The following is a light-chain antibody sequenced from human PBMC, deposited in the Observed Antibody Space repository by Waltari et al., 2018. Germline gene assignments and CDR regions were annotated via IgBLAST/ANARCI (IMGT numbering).Light chain of an antibody. CDR1: QNIDGF. Sequence: DLQMTQSPSSLSASVGDRVTITCRASQNIDGFLHWYQYKPGKAPKLLIYAASTLQSGVSSRFTGSGSGTYFTLSITSLQPEDVATYYCQQSYSTPLYSFGQGTKLEIK. CDR3: QQSYSTPLYS. V-gene: IGKV1-39*01. CDR2: AAS. J-gene: IGKJ2*01.